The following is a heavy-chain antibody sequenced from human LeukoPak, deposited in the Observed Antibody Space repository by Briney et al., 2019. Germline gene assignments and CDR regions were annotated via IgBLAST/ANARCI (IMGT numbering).Heavy chain of an antibody. V-gene: IGHV4-38-2*01. Sequence: SETLSLTCAVSGYSISSGYYWGWIRQPPGKGLEWIGSIYHSGSTYYNPSLKSRVTISVDTSKNQFSLKLSSVTAADTAVYYRARIVAGSYYYYYYYMDVWGKGTTVTVSS. CDR3: ARIVAGSYYYYYYYMDV. CDR1: GYSISSGYY. J-gene: IGHJ6*03. D-gene: IGHD6-19*01. CDR2: IYHSGST.